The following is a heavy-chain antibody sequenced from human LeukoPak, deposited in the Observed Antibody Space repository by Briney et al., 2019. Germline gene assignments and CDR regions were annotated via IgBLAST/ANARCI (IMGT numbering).Heavy chain of an antibody. CDR1: GGSISSGGYY. CDR3: ARVRNGDYIDY. J-gene: IGHJ4*02. D-gene: IGHD4-17*01. V-gene: IGHV4-30-2*01. Sequence: SETLSLTCTVSGGSISSGGYYWSWIRQPPGKGLEWIGYIYHSGSTYYNPSLKSRVTISVDRSKNQFSLKLSSVTAADTAVYYCARVRNGDYIDYWGQGTLVTVSS. CDR2: IYHSGST.